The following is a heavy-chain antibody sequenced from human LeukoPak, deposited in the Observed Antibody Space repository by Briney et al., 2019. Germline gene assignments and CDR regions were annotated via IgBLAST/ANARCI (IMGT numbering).Heavy chain of an antibody. CDR1: GFTFSYYW. CDR2: IKEDGSET. CDR3: ARDGGRNFDY. Sequence: GSLRLSCAASGFTFSYYWMGWVRQATGKGLEWVANIKEDGSETFYVDSVKGRFTISKDNAKNSLYLQMNSLRAEDTAVYYCARDGGRNFDYWGQGTLVTVSS. V-gene: IGHV3-7*01. J-gene: IGHJ4*02.